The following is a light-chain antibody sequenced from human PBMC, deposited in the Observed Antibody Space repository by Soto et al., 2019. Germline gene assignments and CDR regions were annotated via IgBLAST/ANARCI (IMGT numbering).Light chain of an antibody. V-gene: IGLV1-44*01. CDR1: SSNIGSNT. CDR2: GND. CDR3: STWDDSLNGVVV. J-gene: IGLJ2*01. Sequence: QSVLTQPPSASGTPGQRVTMSCSGSSSNIGSNTVNWYQQLPGTAPKLLIYGNDQRPSAVPDRISGSKSGTSASLGISGLQSGDEADYYCSTWDDSLNGVVVFGGGTKLTVI.